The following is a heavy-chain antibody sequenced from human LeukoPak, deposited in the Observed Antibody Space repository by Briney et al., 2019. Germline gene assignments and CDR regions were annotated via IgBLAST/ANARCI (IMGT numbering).Heavy chain of an antibody. CDR1: GFIFSQYS. V-gene: IGHV3-48*01. J-gene: IGHJ5*02. D-gene: IGHD5-12*01. Sequence: LTGGSLRLSCAASGFIFSQYSMNWVRQAPGKGLEWVSHIRSSSETFYADSVKGRFTISRDNARNSLYLQMNNLRGEDTAIYCCARDAGNSGYGCDLWGQGTLVTVSS. CDR2: IRSSSET. CDR3: ARDAGNSGYGCDL.